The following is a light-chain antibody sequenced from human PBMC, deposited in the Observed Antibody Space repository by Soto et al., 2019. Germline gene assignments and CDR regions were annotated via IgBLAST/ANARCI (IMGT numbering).Light chain of an antibody. V-gene: IGKV3-20*01. CDR3: QQYGSSPRMYT. J-gene: IGKJ2*01. Sequence: EIVLTQSPGTLSMSPRERATLSCRASQIISTNSLAWYQQKPGQAPRLLIYGVSSRPTGIPDRFSGSGSGTDFTLAISRLEPEDFAVYYCQQYGSSPRMYTFGQGTKLEIK. CDR2: GVS. CDR1: QIISTNS.